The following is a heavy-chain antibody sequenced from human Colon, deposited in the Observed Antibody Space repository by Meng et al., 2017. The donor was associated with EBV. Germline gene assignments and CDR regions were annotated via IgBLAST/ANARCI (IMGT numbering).Heavy chain of an antibody. Sequence: QLQLQESGPGPVKPSETLSLTCIVSGGSISSNGDYLGWIRQPPGKGLEWIGEMSQSGSANYNPSLKSRVTISVDTSKNQFSLKLSSVTAADTAVYYCARAWGYCGGGGCRTGWGQGTLVTVSS. J-gene: IGHJ4*02. CDR1: GGSISSNGDY. CDR2: MSQSGSA. CDR3: ARAWGYCGGGGCRTG. V-gene: IGHV4-39*07. D-gene: IGHD2-15*01.